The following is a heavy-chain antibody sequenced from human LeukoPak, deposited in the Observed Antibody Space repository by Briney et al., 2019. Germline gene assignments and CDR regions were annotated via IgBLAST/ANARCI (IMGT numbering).Heavy chain of an antibody. V-gene: IGHV3-23*01. J-gene: IGHJ6*02. Sequence: PGGSLGLSCAASGFTFSSYAMTWVRQAPGKGLEWVSAISGSGGSTYYADSVKGRFTISRDNSKNTLYLQMDSLRAEDTAVYFCAKDTYSGTSSYGMDVWGQGTTVTVSS. D-gene: IGHD1-26*01. CDR1: GFTFSSYA. CDR2: ISGSGGST. CDR3: AKDTYSGTSSYGMDV.